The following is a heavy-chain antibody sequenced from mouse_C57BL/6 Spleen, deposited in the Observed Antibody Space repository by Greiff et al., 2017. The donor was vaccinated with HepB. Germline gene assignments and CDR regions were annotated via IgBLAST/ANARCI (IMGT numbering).Heavy chain of an antibody. J-gene: IGHJ1*03. Sequence: EVQLQQSGPELVKPGASVKISCKASGYTFTDYYMNWVKQSHGKSLEWIGDINPNNGGTSYNQKFKGKATLTVDKSSSTAYMELRSLTSEDSAVYYCARRGYAYDGYFDVWGTGTTVTVSS. D-gene: IGHD2-2*01. V-gene: IGHV1-26*01. CDR1: GYTFTDYY. CDR2: INPNNGGT. CDR3: ARRGYAYDGYFDV.